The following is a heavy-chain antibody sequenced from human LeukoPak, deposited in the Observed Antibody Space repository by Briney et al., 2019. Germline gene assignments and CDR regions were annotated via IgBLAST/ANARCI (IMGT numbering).Heavy chain of an antibody. V-gene: IGHV3-21*01. CDR2: ISSSSSYI. D-gene: IGHD3-9*01. Sequence: GGSLRLSCAASGFTFSSYSMNWVRQAPGKGLEWVSSISSSSSYIYYADSVKGRFTISRDNAKNSLYLQMNSLRAEDTAVYYCARDMTIRYGMDVWGQGTTVTVSS. J-gene: IGHJ6*02. CDR1: GFTFSSYS. CDR3: ARDMTIRYGMDV.